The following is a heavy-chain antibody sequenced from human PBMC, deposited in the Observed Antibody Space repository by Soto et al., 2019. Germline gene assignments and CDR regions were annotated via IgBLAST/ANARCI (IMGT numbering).Heavy chain of an antibody. Sequence: QVQLVQSGAEVKKPGASVKVSCKASGYTFTNSGFSWVRQAPGQGLEWVGWIRVNNGDTHYAQKLQGRVTMTTDTSTSTAFMELRSLRSDDTAVYYCARDLGYSDFDVPHCGQGTLITVSS. J-gene: IGHJ4*02. CDR1: GYTFTNSG. CDR2: IRVNNGDT. D-gene: IGHD4-17*01. V-gene: IGHV1-18*01. CDR3: ARDLGYSDFDVPH.